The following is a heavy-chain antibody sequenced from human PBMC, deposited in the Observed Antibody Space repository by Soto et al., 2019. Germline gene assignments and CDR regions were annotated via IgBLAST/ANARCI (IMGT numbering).Heavy chain of an antibody. Sequence: QVQLVQSGAEVKKPGSSVKVSCKASGGTFSSYTISWVRQAPGQGLEWMGRIIPILGIANYAQKFQGRVTITADKSTCTAYMELSSLRSEDTAVYYCAKGLYYYDSSGYSPSGYWGQGTLVTVSS. CDR3: AKGLYYYDSSGYSPSGY. J-gene: IGHJ4*02. CDR1: GGTFSSYT. D-gene: IGHD3-22*01. CDR2: IIPILGIA. V-gene: IGHV1-69*02.